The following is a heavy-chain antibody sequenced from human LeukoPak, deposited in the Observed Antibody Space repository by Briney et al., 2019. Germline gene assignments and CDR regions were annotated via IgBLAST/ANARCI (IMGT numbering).Heavy chain of an antibody. CDR1: GGSITSGSYS. CDR2: IYHSGST. Sequence: SETLSLTCTVSGGSITSGSYSWSWIRQPAGKGLEWIGEIYHSGSTNYNPSLKSRVTISVDKSKNQFSLKLSSVTAADTAVYYCARSRDYANELYAFDIWGQGTMVTVSS. D-gene: IGHD4-17*01. V-gene: IGHV4-61*10. J-gene: IGHJ3*02. CDR3: ARSRDYANELYAFDI.